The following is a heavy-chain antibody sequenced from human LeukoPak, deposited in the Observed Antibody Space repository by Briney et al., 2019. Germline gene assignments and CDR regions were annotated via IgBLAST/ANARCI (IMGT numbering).Heavy chain of an antibody. D-gene: IGHD6-19*01. V-gene: IGHV4-59*01. J-gene: IGHJ6*02. CDR2: IYYSGST. CDR1: GGSISSYY. CDR3: ARVDEAVAGYGMDV. Sequence: SETLSLTCTVPGGSISSYYWSWIRQPPGKGLEWIGYIYYSGSTNYNPSLKSRVTISVDTSKNQFSLKLSSVTAADTAVYYCARVDEAVAGYGMDVWGQGTTVTVSS.